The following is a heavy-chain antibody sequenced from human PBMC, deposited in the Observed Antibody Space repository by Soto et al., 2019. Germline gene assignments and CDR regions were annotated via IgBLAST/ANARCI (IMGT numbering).Heavy chain of an antibody. D-gene: IGHD2-2*01. CDR2: IYYSGST. V-gene: IGHV4-39*02. J-gene: IGHJ6*03. CDR1: GGSISSSSYY. Sequence: SETLSLTCTVSGGSISSSSYYWGWIRQPPGKGLEWIGSIYYSGSTYYNPSLKSRVTISVDTSKNQFSLKLSSVTAADTAVYYCARDGCSSTSCYATGHMDVWGKGTTVTVSS. CDR3: ARDGCSSTSCYATGHMDV.